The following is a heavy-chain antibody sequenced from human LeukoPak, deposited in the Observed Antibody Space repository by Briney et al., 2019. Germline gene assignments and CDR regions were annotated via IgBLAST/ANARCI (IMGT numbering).Heavy chain of an antibody. CDR2: IRYDGSNK. D-gene: IGHD1-26*01. Sequence: GGSLRLSCAASGFTFSSYGMHWVRQAPGKGLEWVAFIRYDGSNKDYADSVKGRFTISRDNSKNTLYLQMNSLRAEDTAVYYCAKDSGSYYFDYWGQGTLDTVSS. CDR1: GFTFSSYG. V-gene: IGHV3-30*02. CDR3: AKDSGSYYFDY. J-gene: IGHJ4*02.